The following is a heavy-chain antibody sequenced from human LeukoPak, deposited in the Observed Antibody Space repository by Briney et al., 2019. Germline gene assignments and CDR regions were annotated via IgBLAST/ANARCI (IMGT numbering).Heavy chain of an antibody. Sequence: GGSLRLSCAASGFTFSTYSMNWVRQAPGKGLEWVSSISSNNHYIYYADSVKGRFTISRDNAKNSLYLQMNSLRAEYTAMYYCSREGRDYYASGAYTYPFEYWGQGTRFAVSS. CDR2: ISSNNHYI. J-gene: IGHJ4*02. D-gene: IGHD3-10*01. CDR1: GFTFSTYS. CDR3: SREGRDYYASGAYTYPFEY. V-gene: IGHV3-21*01.